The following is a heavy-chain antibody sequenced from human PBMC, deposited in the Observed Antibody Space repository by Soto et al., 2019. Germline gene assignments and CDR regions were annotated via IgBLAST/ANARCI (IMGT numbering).Heavy chain of an antibody. V-gene: IGHV1-69*13. CDR3: ASRSHYYASSPGLDP. J-gene: IGHJ5*02. CDR2: IIPIFGTA. D-gene: IGHD3-22*01. Sequence: SVKVSCKASGGTFSSYAISWVRQAPGQGLEWMGGIIPIFGTANYAQKFQGRVTITADESTSTAYMELSSLRSEDTAVYYCASRSHYYASSPGLDPWGQGTLVTVSS. CDR1: GGTFSSYA.